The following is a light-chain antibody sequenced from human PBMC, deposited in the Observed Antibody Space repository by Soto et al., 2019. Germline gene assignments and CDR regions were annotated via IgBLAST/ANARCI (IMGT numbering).Light chain of an antibody. Sequence: DIQMTQSPSTLSASVGARVTITCRASQSTSRRLAWYQQKPGKAPKLLIYKASILESGVPSRFSGSGSGTEFSLTISSLQPDDFATYYCQQYSSYSLFTFGQGTKLEIK. CDR1: QSTSRR. CDR3: QQYSSYSLFT. CDR2: KAS. V-gene: IGKV1-5*03. J-gene: IGKJ2*01.